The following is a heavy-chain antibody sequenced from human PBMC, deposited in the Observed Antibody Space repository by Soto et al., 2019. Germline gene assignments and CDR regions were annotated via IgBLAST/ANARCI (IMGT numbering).Heavy chain of an antibody. V-gene: IGHV4-31*02. CDR3: ARARLRAVYAFDI. J-gene: IGHJ3*02. CDR2: IYYSGST. Sequence: WTWIRPRPGTGLEWIGYIYYSGSTYYSPSLKSRLSISLDTSKNQFSLRLSSVTAADTAMYYCARARLRAVYAFDIWGQGTMVTVSS. D-gene: IGHD5-12*01.